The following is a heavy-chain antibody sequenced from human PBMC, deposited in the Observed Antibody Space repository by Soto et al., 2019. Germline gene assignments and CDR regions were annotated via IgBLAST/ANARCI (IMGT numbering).Heavy chain of an antibody. Sequence: QVQLVQSGAEVKKPGSSVKVSCKASGGTFSSYAISWVRQAPGQGLEWMGGIIPIFGTANYAQKFQGRVTMTAVESRGTAYMELRSFGSEDTAVYYCARAEGSVGRGCYYYYGMDVWCQGTMVTVSS. CDR2: IIPIFGTA. CDR1: GGTFSSYA. CDR3: ARAEGSVGRGCYYYYGMDV. D-gene: IGHD3-10*01. V-gene: IGHV1-69*12. J-gene: IGHJ6*02.